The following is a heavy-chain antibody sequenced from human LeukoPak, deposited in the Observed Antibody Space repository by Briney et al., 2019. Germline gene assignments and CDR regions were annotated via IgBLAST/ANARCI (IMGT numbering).Heavy chain of an antibody. CDR2: IYYSGST. CDR1: GGSISSSSYY. CDR3: ARGGGEPAYCGGDCYSADY. J-gene: IGHJ4*02. Sequence: PSETLSLTCTVSGGSISSSSYYWGWIRQPPGKGLEWIGSIYYSGSTNYNPSLKSRVTISVDTSKNQFSLKLSSVTAADTAVYYCARGGGEPAYCGGDCYSADYWGQGTLVTVSS. V-gene: IGHV4-39*07. D-gene: IGHD2-21*02.